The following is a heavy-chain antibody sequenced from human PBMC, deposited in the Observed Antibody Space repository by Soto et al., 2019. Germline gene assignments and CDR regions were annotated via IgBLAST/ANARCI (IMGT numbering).Heavy chain of an antibody. V-gene: IGHV3-72*01. J-gene: IGHJ4*02. CDR3: AGTMFGVVY. CDR2: TRNKANSYTT. CDR1: GFTFSDHY. D-gene: IGHD3-3*01. Sequence: EVQLVESGGGLVQPGGSLRLSCAASGFTFSDHYMDWVRQAPGKGLEWVGRTRNKANSYTTEYAASVKGRSTISRDDSKNSLYLQMNSLKAEDTAVYYCAGTMFGVVYWGQGTLVTVSS.